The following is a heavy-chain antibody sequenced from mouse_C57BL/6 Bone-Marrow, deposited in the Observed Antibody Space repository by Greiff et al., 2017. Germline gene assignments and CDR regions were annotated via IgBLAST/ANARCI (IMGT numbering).Heavy chain of an antibody. V-gene: IGHV1-69*01. CDR3: AKKGDYGREGFSY. J-gene: IGHJ3*01. D-gene: IGHD1-1*01. CDR2: IDHSDSST. Sequence: QVQLQQPGAELVMPGASVKLSCKASGYTFTSYWMHWVKQSPGKGLEWIGEIDHSDSSTNYYQKFKGKSTLTVDKSSSPAYMQLSSLTSADSAIYYCAKKGDYGREGFSYWGQGTLVTVSA. CDR1: GYTFTSYW.